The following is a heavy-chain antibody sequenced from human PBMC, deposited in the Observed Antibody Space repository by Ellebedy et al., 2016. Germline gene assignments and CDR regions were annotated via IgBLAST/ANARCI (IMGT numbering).Heavy chain of an antibody. Sequence: GESLKISCVASGFVFSRYTMHWVRQAPGKGLEWVALINNDGTMRHNADSVKGRFSISRDNSKNTVYLQMNSLRDEDTAVYFCARDVGRVGDDSWGQGTLVTVSS. D-gene: IGHD5-24*01. CDR1: GFVFSRYT. V-gene: IGHV3-30-3*01. CDR2: INNDGTMR. J-gene: IGHJ4*02. CDR3: ARDVGRVGDDS.